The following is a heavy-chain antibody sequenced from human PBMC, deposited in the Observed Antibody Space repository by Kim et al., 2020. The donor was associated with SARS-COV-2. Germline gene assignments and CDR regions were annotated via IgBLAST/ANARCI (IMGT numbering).Heavy chain of an antibody. CDR3: ARAKGEDGSGWYRAEVPQQIDY. Sequence: SETLSLTCAVSGGSISSSNWWSWVRQPPGKGLEWIGEIYHSGSTNYNPSLKSRVTISVDKSKNQFSLKLSSVTAADTAVYYCARAKGEDGSGWYRAEVPQQIDYWGQGTLVTVSS. D-gene: IGHD6-19*01. CDR1: GGSISSSNW. J-gene: IGHJ4*02. V-gene: IGHV4-4*02. CDR2: IYHSGST.